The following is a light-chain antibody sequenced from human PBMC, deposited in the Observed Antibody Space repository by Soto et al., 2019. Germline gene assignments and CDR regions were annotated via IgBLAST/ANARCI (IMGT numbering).Light chain of an antibody. V-gene: IGKV3-15*01. CDR2: GAS. J-gene: IGKJ2*01. Sequence: EIVMTQSPATLAVSPGERAALSCRASQSVRTNFAWYQQKAGPAPRLIIYGASSRATGTPARFSGSGSGTEFTLTISRLQSEDFAVYYCQQYNNWPYTFGLGTKLEMK. CDR1: QSVRTN. CDR3: QQYNNWPYT.